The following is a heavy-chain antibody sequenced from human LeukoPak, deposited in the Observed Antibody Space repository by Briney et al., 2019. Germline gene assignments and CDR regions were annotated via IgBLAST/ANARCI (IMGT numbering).Heavy chain of an antibody. J-gene: IGHJ6*02. CDR1: GHTTTSYG. CDR2: ISAYNGIT. Sequence: GASVKVSCKASGHTTTSYGITWVRQAPGQGLEWMGWISAYNGITKYAQRLQGRVTMTTDTSTGTAYMELRSLRSDDTAVYYCANRVDYGDYYGMDVWGQGTTVTVSS. CDR3: ANRVDYGDYYGMDV. D-gene: IGHD4-17*01. V-gene: IGHV1-18*01.